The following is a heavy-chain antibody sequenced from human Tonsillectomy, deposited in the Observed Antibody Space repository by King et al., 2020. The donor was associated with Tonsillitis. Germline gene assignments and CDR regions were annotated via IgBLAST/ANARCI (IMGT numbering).Heavy chain of an antibody. CDR1: GFTFTSSA. CDR3: AAEKGIAARSGYYYGVDV. Sequence: QLVQSGPEVKKPGTSVKVSCKASGFTFTSSAMQWVRQARGQRLEWIGWIVVGSGNTNYAQKFQERVTITRDMSTSTAYMELSSLRSEDTAVYYCAAEKGIAARSGYYYGVDVWGQGTTVTVSS. J-gene: IGHJ6*02. V-gene: IGHV1-58*02. CDR2: IVVGSGNT. D-gene: IGHD6-6*01.